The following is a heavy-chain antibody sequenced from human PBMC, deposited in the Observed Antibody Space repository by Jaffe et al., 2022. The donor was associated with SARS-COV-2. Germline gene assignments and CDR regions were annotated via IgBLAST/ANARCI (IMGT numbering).Heavy chain of an antibody. J-gene: IGHJ4*02. CDR3: ATHSQHVEMAAYFDY. Sequence: QVQLQESGPGVVKPPETLSLTCTVSGGSISSSSYYWGWIRQPPGKGLEWIGSIYYTGTTFYNPSLRSRLTISVDTSKNQFSLKLSSVTAADTAVYYCATHSQHVEMAAYFDYWGQGTLVTVSS. V-gene: IGHV4-39*01. CDR2: IYYTGTT. CDR1: GGSISSSSYY. D-gene: IGHD6-19*01.